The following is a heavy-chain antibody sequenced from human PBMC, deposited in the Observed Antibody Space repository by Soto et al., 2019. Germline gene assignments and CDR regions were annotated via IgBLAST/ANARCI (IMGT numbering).Heavy chain of an antibody. J-gene: IGHJ5*02. V-gene: IGHV3-23*01. D-gene: IGHD6-19*01. CDR3: AKGASSARFDP. CDR1: GLTFRSYA. Sequence: GGSLRLSCAASGLTFRSYAMSWVRQAPGKGLEWVSSINGTGVVTFYADSVKGRFTISRDNPKNTLYLQMNSLRVEDTAVYFCAKGASSARFDPWGQGTLVTVSS. CDR2: INGTGVVT.